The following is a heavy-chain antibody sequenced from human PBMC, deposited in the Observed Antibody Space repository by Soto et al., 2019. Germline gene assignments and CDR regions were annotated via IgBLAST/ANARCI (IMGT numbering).Heavy chain of an antibody. CDR3: ARGGLGVLHGLVDV. CDR2: ISDIAYT. CDR1: GGSISSYY. Sequence: SETLSLTCTVSGGSISSYYWSWIRQPPGKGLEWIGYISDIAYTSYNPSLKGRVSISVDTSKNQFSLPLTSVTAADQAVYYWARGGLGVLHGLVDVWGQGTTVTVSS. D-gene: IGHD3-10*01. V-gene: IGHV4-59*08. J-gene: IGHJ6*02.